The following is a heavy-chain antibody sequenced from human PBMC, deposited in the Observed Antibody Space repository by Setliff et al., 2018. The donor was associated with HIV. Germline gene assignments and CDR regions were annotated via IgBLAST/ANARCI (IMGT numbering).Heavy chain of an antibody. V-gene: IGHV1-69*05. CDR2: IIPAFGTP. J-gene: IGHJ4*02. CDR1: GDTLSIHP. Sequence: SVMVSCKASGDTLSIHPISWVRQAPGRGLDWMGGIIPAFGTPNYAQKFQGRVTITTDESTTTVFMELTGLTSEDTAVYYCATYHYYDSSAYYVDLYYLDYWGQGTLVTVSS. D-gene: IGHD3-22*01. CDR3: ATYHYYDSSAYYVDLYYLDY.